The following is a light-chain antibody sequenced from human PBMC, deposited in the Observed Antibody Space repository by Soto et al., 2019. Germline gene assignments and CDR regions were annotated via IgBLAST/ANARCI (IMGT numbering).Light chain of an antibody. J-gene: IGLJ2*01. V-gene: IGLV2-14*01. CDR2: DVS. CDR1: SSDVGTYNY. CDR3: SSYTPSSTGV. Sequence: QSALTQPASVSGPPGQSITISCTGTSSDVGTYNYVSWYQQHPGKAPKLMIYDVSNRPSGVSNRFSGSKSGNTASLTISGLQAEDEADYYCSSYTPSSTGVFGGGTQLTVL.